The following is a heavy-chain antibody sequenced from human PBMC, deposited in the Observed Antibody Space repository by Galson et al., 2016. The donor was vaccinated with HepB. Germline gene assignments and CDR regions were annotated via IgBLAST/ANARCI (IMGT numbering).Heavy chain of an antibody. CDR3: SRGYEVTTFRGETLYYYGMDV. D-gene: IGHD4-17*01. Sequence: SETLSLTCTVYVGSFSGYYWTWIRQPPGKGLEWIGEINHSRHTNYNPSLKSRVTISVDASKNQFSLRLTFGTAADTAAYYCSRGYEVTTFRGETLYYYGMDVWGQGSTVTVSS. CDR1: VGSFSGYY. J-gene: IGHJ6*02. V-gene: IGHV4-34*01. CDR2: INHSRHT.